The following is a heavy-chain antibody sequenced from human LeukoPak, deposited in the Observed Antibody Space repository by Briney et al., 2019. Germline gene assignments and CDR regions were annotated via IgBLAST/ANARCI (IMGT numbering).Heavy chain of an antibody. V-gene: IGHV4-4*07. D-gene: IGHD2-15*01. CDR3: ARGLPHSNMDI. J-gene: IGHJ3*02. Sequence: SETLSLTCTVSGSSISSYYWSWIRQPAGKGLEWIGRIYTSGSTSYNPSLKSRVTMSVDTSKNQFSLKLSSVTAADTAVYYCARGLPHSNMDIWGPGAMVTVSS. CDR1: GSSISSYY. CDR2: IYTSGST.